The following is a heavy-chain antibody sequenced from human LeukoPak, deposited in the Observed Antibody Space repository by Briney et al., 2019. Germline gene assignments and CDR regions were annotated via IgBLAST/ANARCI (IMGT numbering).Heavy chain of an antibody. Sequence: GGSLRLSCAASGFTFSSYTMHWVRQAPGKGLEWVAVISYDESNKYYADSVKGRFTISRDNAKNSLSLQMNSLRDEDTAVYYCARDAVPYCGGDCYWPFGYWGQGTLVTVSS. CDR1: GFTFSSYT. CDR3: ARDAVPYCGGDCYWPFGY. CDR2: ISYDESNK. V-gene: IGHV3-30-3*01. J-gene: IGHJ4*02. D-gene: IGHD2-21*02.